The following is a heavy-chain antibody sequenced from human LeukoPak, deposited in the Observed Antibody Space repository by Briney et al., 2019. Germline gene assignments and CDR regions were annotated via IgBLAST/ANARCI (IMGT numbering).Heavy chain of an antibody. D-gene: IGHD6-19*01. CDR1: GYTFTGSY. Sequence: ASVKVSCKASGYTFTGSYIHWVRQAPGQGLEWMGWINPDSGVTKYAQNFQGRVTMTRDTSISTASMEMRSLKSDDTAVYYCDSDFGSSRAWYAYDYWGQGTLVTVPS. CDR3: DSDFGSSRAWYAYDY. J-gene: IGHJ4*02. V-gene: IGHV1-2*02. CDR2: INPDSGVT.